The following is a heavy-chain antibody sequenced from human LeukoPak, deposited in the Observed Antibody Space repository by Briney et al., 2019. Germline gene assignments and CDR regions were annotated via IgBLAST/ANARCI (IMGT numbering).Heavy chain of an antibody. CDR3: AKKLGIPGYTGSWPPADY. J-gene: IGHJ4*02. V-gene: IGHV3-30*04. CDR2: ISFDGSNQ. Sequence: PGGSLRLSCAASGFTFSTYAMHWVRQAPGKGLEWVAVISFDGSNQYYADSVKGRFTISRDNSKNTLYLQMNSLRAEDAAVYYCAKKLGIPGYTGSWPPADYWGQGTLVTVSS. D-gene: IGHD6-13*01. CDR1: GFTFSTYA.